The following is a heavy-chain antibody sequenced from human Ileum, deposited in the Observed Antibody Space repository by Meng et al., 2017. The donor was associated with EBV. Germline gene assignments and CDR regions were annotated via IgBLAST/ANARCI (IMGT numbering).Heavy chain of an antibody. J-gene: IGHJ4*02. D-gene: IGHD1-7*01. Sequence: QRQLAQSWGGLARPRRSLLLCRAASGLYFIDHVNHSVLQAPGKGLEWVAVISFHGSRHYYADSVKSQFTISRDNSRNTLSLQMNSLRIEDTAVYYCGRDQGRELINHWGQGTLVTVSS. CDR3: GRDQGRELINH. CDR2: ISFHGSRH. V-gene: IGHV3-30*03. CDR1: GLYFIDHV.